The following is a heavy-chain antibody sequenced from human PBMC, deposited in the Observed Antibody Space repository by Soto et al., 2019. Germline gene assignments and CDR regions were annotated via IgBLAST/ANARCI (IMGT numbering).Heavy chain of an antibody. Sequence: GGSLRLSCAASGFTFNIYGMHWVRQAPGKGLEWVALISYDGSNKNYGDFVKGRFTISRDNSKNTLYLQMNSLRVEDTAVYYCAKDRAPYSGYDSALDYWGQGTQVTVS. CDR1: GFTFNIYG. D-gene: IGHD5-12*01. V-gene: IGHV3-30*18. CDR2: ISYDGSNK. CDR3: AKDRAPYSGYDSALDY. J-gene: IGHJ4*02.